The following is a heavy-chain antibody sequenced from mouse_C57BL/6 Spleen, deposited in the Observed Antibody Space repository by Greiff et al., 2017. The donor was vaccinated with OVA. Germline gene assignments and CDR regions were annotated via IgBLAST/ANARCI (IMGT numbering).Heavy chain of an antibody. CDR3: ARSEVRAMDY. CDR1: GYTFTDYY. J-gene: IGHJ4*01. Sequence: QVQLQQSGAELVKPGASVKISCKASGYTFTDYYINWVQQRPGQGLEWLGKIGPGSGSTYYNEKFKGKVTLTADKSSSTAYMQLSSLTSEDSAVYFCARSEVRAMDYWGKGTSVTVSS. CDR2: IGPGSGST. V-gene: IGHV1-77*01. D-gene: IGHD2-14*01.